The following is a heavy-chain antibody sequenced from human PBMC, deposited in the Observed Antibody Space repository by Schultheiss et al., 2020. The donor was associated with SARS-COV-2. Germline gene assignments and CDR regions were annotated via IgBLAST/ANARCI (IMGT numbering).Heavy chain of an antibody. J-gene: IGHJ6*02. V-gene: IGHV4-31*03. Sequence: SETLSLTCTVSGGSISKGGYYWSWIRQHPGKGLEWIGYIYYSGSTYYNPSLKSRVTISVDTSKNQFSLKLSSVTAADTAVYYCARDSGYCSGGSCYLYYYGMDVWGQGTTVTVSS. CDR2: IYYSGST. CDR3: ARDSGYCSGGSCYLYYYGMDV. CDR1: GGSISKGGYY. D-gene: IGHD2-15*01.